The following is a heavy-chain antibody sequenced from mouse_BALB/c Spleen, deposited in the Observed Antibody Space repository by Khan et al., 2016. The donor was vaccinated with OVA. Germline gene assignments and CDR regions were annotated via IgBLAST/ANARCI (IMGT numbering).Heavy chain of an antibody. Sequence: EVQLVQSGGGLVQPGGSRTLSCAASGFTFSDYGMAWVRQAPGKGPEWVAFISSLAYSIYYADTVTGRFTISRENAKNTLYLEMNSLRSEETAMYYCARSWAVDYWGQGTSVTASS. CDR1: GFTFSDYG. CDR2: ISSLAYSI. V-gene: IGHV5-15*02. J-gene: IGHJ4*01. CDR3: ARSWAVDY.